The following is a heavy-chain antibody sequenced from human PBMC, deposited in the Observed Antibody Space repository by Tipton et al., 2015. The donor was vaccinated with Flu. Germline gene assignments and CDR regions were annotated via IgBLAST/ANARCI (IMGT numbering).Heavy chain of an antibody. D-gene: IGHD6-6*01. V-gene: IGHV4-4*02. CDR3: ARDPRGVLGWFDP. CDR2: IYHGGGT. J-gene: IGHJ5*02. CDR1: GGSITTSSW. Sequence: SLRLSCAVSGGSITTSSWWSWVRQSPGSGLEWIGEIYHGGGTNYNPTLKSRVIMSLDKSKNQFSVRLSSVTAADTAVYYCARDPRGVLGWFDPWGQGTLVAVSS.